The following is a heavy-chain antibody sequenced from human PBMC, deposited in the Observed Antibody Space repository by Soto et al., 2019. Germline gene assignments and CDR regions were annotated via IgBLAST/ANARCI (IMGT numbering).Heavy chain of an antibody. J-gene: IGHJ6*03. CDR1: GFTFSSYS. V-gene: IGHV3-21*01. D-gene: IGHD5-18*01. CDR2: ISSSSSYI. CDR3: AREQLFYYYYYMDV. Sequence: GGSLRLSCAASGFTFSSYSMNWVRQAPGKGLEWVSSISSSSSYIYYADSVKGRFTISRDNAKNSLYLQMNSLRAEDTAVYYCAREQLFYYYYYMDVWGKGTTVTVSS.